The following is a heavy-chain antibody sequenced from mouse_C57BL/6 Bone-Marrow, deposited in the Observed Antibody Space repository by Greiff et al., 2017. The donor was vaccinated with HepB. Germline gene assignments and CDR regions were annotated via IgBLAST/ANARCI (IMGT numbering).Heavy chain of an antibody. CDR1: GYTFTSYW. Sequence: QVQLQQPGAELVMPGASVKLSCKASGYTFTSYWMHWVKQRPGQGLEWIGEIDPSDSDTNYNQKFKGKSTLTVDKSSSTAYMQLSSLPSEDSAVYYCARRYYVSSYWYFDVWGTGTTVTVSS. J-gene: IGHJ1*03. V-gene: IGHV1-69*01. D-gene: IGHD1-1*01. CDR2: IDPSDSDT. CDR3: ARRYYVSSYWYFDV.